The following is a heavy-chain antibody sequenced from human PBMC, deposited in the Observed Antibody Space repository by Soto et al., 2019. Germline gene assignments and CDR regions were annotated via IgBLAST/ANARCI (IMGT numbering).Heavy chain of an antibody. V-gene: IGHV1-18*01. Sequence: ASVKVSCKASGYTFTSYGISWVRQAPGQGLEWMGWISPDNGNTSYAQKLQGRVTMTTDTSTSTAYMELRSLRSDDTAVYYCARALGYSGYAGMDVWGQGTTVTVSS. D-gene: IGHD5-12*01. CDR2: ISPDNGNT. CDR3: ARALGYSGYAGMDV. CDR1: GYTFTSYG. J-gene: IGHJ6*02.